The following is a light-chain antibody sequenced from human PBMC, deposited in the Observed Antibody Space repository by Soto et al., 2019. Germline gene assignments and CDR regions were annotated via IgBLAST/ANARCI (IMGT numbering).Light chain of an antibody. CDR3: QQRSNWPVT. CDR2: DAS. J-gene: IGKJ2*01. V-gene: IGKV3-11*01. CDR1: QSVSSY. Sequence: EIVLTQSPATLSLSPGERATLSCRASQSVSSYLAWYQQKPGQAPRLLIYDASNRATGFPARFSGSGPETDFTLTISSREPEDFAVYYCQQRSNWPVTLGQGTKLEIK.